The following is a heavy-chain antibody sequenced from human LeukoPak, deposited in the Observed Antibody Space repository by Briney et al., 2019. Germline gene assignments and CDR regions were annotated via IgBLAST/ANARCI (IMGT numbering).Heavy chain of an antibody. Sequence: ASVKVSCKASGGTFSNYPISWVRQAPGQGLEWMGWISAYNGNTNYAQKLQGRVTMTTDTSTSTAYMELRSLRSDDTAVYYCARVKPYYYYYMDVWGKGTTVTVSS. V-gene: IGHV1-18*01. J-gene: IGHJ6*03. CDR2: ISAYNGNT. CDR3: ARVKPYYYYYMDV. CDR1: GGTFSNYP.